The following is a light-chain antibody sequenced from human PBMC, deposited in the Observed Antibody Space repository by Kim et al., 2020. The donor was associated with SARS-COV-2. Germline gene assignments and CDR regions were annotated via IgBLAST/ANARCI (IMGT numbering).Light chain of an antibody. Sequence: PGQTASITCSGDKLGDKYACWYQQKPGQSPVLVIYQDSKRPSGIPERFSGSNSGNTATLTISGTQAMDEADYYCQAWDSSTAKVVFGGGTKVTVL. CDR2: QDS. CDR1: KLGDKY. J-gene: IGLJ2*01. V-gene: IGLV3-1*01. CDR3: QAWDSSTAKVV.